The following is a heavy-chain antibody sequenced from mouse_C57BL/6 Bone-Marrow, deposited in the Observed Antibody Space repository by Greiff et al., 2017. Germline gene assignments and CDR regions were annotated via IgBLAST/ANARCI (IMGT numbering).Heavy chain of an antibody. CDR1: GYAFSSYW. CDR3: AIHYYGSSYPFAY. CDR2: IYPGDGDT. Sequence: VQLMESGAELVKPGASVKISCKASGYAFSSYWMNWVKQRPGKGLEWIGQIYPGDGDTNYNGKFKGKATLTADKSSSTAYMQLSSLTSEDSAVYFCAIHYYGSSYPFAYWGQGTLVTVSA. J-gene: IGHJ3*01. V-gene: IGHV1-80*01. D-gene: IGHD1-1*01.